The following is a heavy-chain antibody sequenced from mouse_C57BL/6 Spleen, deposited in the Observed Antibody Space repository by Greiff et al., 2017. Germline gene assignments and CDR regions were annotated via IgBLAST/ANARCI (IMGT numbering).Heavy chain of an antibody. D-gene: IGHD3-1*01. CDR3: ARGLGYWYFDV. V-gene: IGHV1-82*01. Sequence: QVQLQQSGPELVKPGASVKISCKASGYAFSSSWMNWVKQRPGKGLEWIGRIYPGDGDTNYNGKFKGKATLTADKSSSTAYMQLSSLTSEDSAVYFCARGLGYWYFDVWGTGTTVTVSS. J-gene: IGHJ1*03. CDR1: GYAFSSSW. CDR2: IYPGDGDT.